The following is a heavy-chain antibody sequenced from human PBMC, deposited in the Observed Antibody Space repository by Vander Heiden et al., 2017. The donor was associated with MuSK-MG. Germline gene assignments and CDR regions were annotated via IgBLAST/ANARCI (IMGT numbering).Heavy chain of an antibody. V-gene: IGHV4-59*01. CDR3: ARSYSSSWPYYYYYYMDV. CDR1: GGSLSTYD. J-gene: IGHJ6*03. D-gene: IGHD6-13*01. Sequence: QVQLQESAPGLVKPSETLSLTCTVSGGSLSTYDRSWIRQPPGKGREWIGYIYYSGSTNYNPSRKRRVTISVDTSKNQFSLKLSSVTAADRAVYYCARSYSSSWPYYYYYYMDVWGKGTTVTVSS. CDR2: IYYSGST.